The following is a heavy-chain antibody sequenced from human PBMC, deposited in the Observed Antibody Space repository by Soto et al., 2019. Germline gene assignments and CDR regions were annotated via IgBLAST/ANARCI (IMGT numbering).Heavy chain of an antibody. J-gene: IGHJ4*02. V-gene: IGHV4-39*01. CDR2: IYYSGST. CDR3: ARRTVNIRTFYSSLKTHCFDY. D-gene: IGHD4-4*01. Sequence: QLQLHESGPGLVKPSETLSLTCAVSGDSMSSSDYYWGWIRQPPGKGLEWIGSIYYSGSTYYNPSLQSRVAISVDTSKNQFSLKLKSVTAADTAIYYCARRTVNIRTFYSSLKTHCFDYWGQGAPVTVSS. CDR1: GDSMSSSDYY.